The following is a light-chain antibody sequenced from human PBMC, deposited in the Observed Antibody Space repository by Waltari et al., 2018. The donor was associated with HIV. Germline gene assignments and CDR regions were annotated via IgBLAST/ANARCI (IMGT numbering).Light chain of an antibody. CDR1: SSDVGGYNY. V-gene: IGLV2-14*03. J-gene: IGLJ2*01. Sequence: QSALTQPASVSGSPGQSITISCTGTSSDVGGYNYVSWYQQHPGKAPKLMIYDVSNRPSGVSNRCSGSKSGNTASLTISGLQAEDEADYYCSSYTSSSTLFGGGTKLTVL. CDR3: SSYTSSSTL. CDR2: DVS.